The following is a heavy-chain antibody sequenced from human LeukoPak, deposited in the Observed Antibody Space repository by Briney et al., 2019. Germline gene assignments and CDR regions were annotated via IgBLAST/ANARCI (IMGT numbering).Heavy chain of an antibody. Sequence: ASVKVSCKASGGTFSSYAISWVRQAPGQGLEWMGRIIPILGIANYAQKFQGRVTITADKSTSTAYMELRSLRSDDTAVYYCARDRGPYYDFWSGYYTFDYWGQGTLVTVSS. CDR2: IIPILGIA. V-gene: IGHV1-69*04. CDR3: ARDRGPYYDFWSGYYTFDY. J-gene: IGHJ4*02. CDR1: GGTFSSYA. D-gene: IGHD3-3*01.